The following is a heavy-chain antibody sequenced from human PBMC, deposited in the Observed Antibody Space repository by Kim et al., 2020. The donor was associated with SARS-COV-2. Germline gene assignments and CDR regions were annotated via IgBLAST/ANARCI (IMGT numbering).Heavy chain of an antibody. CDR2: MYYSGST. V-gene: IGHV4-59*01. D-gene: IGHD2-2*01. CDR3: ARVGCSSTSHPDAVDV. CDR1: GGSISSYY. Sequence: SETLSLTCTVSGGSISSYYWSWIRQPPGKGLECIGYMYYSGSTNYNASLKSRGTISVDTSKNKFSLKLSSVTAADAAVYYCARVGCSSTSHPDAVDVWGKGTTVTVSS. J-gene: IGHJ6*04.